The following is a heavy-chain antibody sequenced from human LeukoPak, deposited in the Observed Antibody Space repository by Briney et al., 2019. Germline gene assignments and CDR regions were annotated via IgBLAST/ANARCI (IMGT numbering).Heavy chain of an antibody. CDR1: GFTFSSYA. J-gene: IGHJ4*02. CDR3: AKVVPYYDFRSGYPFDY. D-gene: IGHD3-3*01. Sequence: GGSLRLSCAASGFTFSSYAMSWVRQAPGKGLEWVSAISGSGGSTYYADSVKGRFTISRDNSKNTLYLQMNSLRAEDTAVYYCAKVVPYYDFRSGYPFDYWGQGTLVTVSS. CDR2: ISGSGGST. V-gene: IGHV3-23*01.